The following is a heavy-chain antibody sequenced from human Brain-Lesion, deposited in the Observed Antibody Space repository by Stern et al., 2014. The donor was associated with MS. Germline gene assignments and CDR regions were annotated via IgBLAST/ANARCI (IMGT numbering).Heavy chain of an antibody. J-gene: IGHJ6*02. Sequence: VHLVESGAEVKKPGASVKVSCKTSGFIFTGYYIHWVRQAPGKGLEWMAWIKPNTGGPKYAQKFQGRVTMSRDTSISTAYVELSSLTSDDTAVYYCARDQRGITIFGVVTDYYYLGMDVWGQGTTVTVSS. CDR2: IKPNTGGP. D-gene: IGHD3-3*01. V-gene: IGHV1-2*02. CDR1: GFIFTGYY. CDR3: ARDQRGITIFGVVTDYYYLGMDV.